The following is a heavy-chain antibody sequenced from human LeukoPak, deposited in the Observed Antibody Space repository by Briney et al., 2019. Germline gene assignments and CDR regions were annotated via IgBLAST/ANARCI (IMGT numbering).Heavy chain of an antibody. CDR2: INPSSGGT. CDR1: GYTFTDYY. CDR3: ARGQRGSSDQGY. V-gene: IGHV1-2*02. Sequence: ASVKVSCKASGYTFTDYYLHWMRQAPGQGLEWMGYINPSSGGTNYAQNFQDRVTMTRDTSISTAYMELSRLKSDDTAVYYCARGQRGSSDQGYWGQGTLVTVSS. D-gene: IGHD6-13*01. J-gene: IGHJ4*01.